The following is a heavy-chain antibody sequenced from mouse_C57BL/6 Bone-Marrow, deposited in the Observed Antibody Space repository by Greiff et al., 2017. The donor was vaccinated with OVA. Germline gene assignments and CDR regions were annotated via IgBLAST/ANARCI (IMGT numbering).Heavy chain of an antibody. V-gene: IGHV14-4*01. Sequence: VQLKESGAELVRPGASVKLSCTASGFNIKDDYMHWVKQRPEQGLEWIGWIDPENGDTEYASKFQGKATITADTSSNTAYLQLSSLTSEDTAVYYCLYYYGSRDYWGQGTTLTVSS. CDR3: LYYYGSRDY. CDR2: IDPENGDT. D-gene: IGHD1-1*01. J-gene: IGHJ2*01. CDR1: GFNIKDDY.